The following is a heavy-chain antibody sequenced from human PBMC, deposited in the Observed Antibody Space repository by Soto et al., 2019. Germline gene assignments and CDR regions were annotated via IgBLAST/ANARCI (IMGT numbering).Heavy chain of an antibody. J-gene: IGHJ4*02. Sequence: GGSLRLSCTASGVTFSSYGMHWVRQAPGKGLEWVAVISYDGSNKYYADSVKGRFTISRDNSKNTLYLQMNSLRAEDTAVYYCAKDSVQQSFDYWGQGTLVTVSS. CDR1: GVTFSSYG. D-gene: IGHD6-13*01. CDR3: AKDSVQQSFDY. V-gene: IGHV3-30*18. CDR2: ISYDGSNK.